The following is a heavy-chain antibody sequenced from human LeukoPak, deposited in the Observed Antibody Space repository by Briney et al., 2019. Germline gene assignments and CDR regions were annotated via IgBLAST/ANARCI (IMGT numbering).Heavy chain of an antibody. CDR2: ISPSASST. Sequence: GGSLRLSCAASGFTFSSYAMSWVRQAPGKGLEWVSAISPSASSTYYAGSVKGRFTISRDNSKNTLYLQMSSLRAEDTALYYCAKDRGTYFDGFDIWGQGTMVTVSA. CDR3: AKDRGTYFDGFDI. D-gene: IGHD1-26*01. J-gene: IGHJ3*02. V-gene: IGHV3-23*01. CDR1: GFTFSSYA.